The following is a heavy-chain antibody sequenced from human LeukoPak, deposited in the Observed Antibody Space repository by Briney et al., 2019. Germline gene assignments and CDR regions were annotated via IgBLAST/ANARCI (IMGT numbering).Heavy chain of an antibody. V-gene: IGHV3-21*01. D-gene: IGHD3-10*01. CDR1: GFTFSSYS. CDR2: ISSSSSYI. J-gene: IGHJ4*02. Sequence: GGSLRLSCAASGFTFSSYSMNWVRQAPGKGLEWVSSISSSSSYIYYADSVKGRFTISRDNAKNSLYLQMNSLRAEDTAVYYCARDPQHYYGSGSPTANFDYWGQGTLVTVSS. CDR3: ARDPQHYYGSGSPTANFDY.